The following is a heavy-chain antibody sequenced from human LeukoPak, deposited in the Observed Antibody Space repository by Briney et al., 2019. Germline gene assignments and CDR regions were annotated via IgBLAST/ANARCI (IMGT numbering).Heavy chain of an antibody. Sequence: SETLSLTCAVSGVSVSDYYWSWIRQSPEKGLEWIGEVSPGGYTTYNPSLRSRIIISEDTSENQLSLNVTSVTAADTALYYCARIRCGRGQARCYNHWAQGSLVTVSS. D-gene: IGHD2-21*01. V-gene: IGHV4-34*01. J-gene: IGHJ5*02. CDR2: VSPGGYT. CDR1: GVSVSDYY. CDR3: ARIRCGRGQARCYNH.